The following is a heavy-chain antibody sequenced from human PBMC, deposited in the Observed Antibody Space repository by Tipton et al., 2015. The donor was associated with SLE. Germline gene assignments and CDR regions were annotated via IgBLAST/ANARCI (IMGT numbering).Heavy chain of an antibody. V-gene: IGHV4-61*02. CDR1: GDSISSGDSY. CDR3: VRRVLESAILGVAGNWLDP. J-gene: IGHJ5*02. CDR2: IYSRGNT. D-gene: IGHD6-19*01. Sequence: TLSLTCTVSGDSISSGDSYWTWIRQPAGKGLEWIGRIYSRGNTHYNPTLRSRVTIALDTSKNQFSLNLNSVTAADTAVYYCVRRVLESAILGVAGNWLDPWGQGTLVTVSS.